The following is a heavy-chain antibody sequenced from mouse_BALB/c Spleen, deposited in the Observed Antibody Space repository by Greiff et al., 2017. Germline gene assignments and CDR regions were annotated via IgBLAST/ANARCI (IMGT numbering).Heavy chain of an antibody. J-gene: IGHJ3*01. V-gene: IGHV5-6-3*01. CDR3: ARGVAYYGSLSY. CDR2: INSNGGST. CDR1: GFTFSSYG. D-gene: IGHD2-2*01. Sequence: EVQRVESGGGLVQPGGSLKLSCAASGFTFSSYGMSWVRQTPDKRLELVATINSNGGSTYYPDSVKGRFTISRDNAKNTLYLQMSSLKSEDTAMYYCARGVAYYGSLSYWGQGTLVTVSA.